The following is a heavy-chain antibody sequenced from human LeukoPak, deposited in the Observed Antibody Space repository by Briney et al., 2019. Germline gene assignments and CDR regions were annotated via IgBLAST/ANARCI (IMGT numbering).Heavy chain of an antibody. V-gene: IGHV3-53*01. CDR1: GFTVSSNY. J-gene: IGHJ4*02. Sequence: GGSLRLSCAASGFTVSSNYMSWVRQAPGKGPEWVSVIYTGGSTYYADSVKGRFTISRDNSKNTLYLQMNSLRAEDTAVYYCARNLYYYDSSNYFYYWGQGTLVTVSS. CDR2: IYTGGST. D-gene: IGHD3-22*01. CDR3: ARNLYYYDSSNYFYY.